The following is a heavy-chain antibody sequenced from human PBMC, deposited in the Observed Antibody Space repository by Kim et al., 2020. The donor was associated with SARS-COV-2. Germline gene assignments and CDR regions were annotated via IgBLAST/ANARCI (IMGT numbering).Heavy chain of an antibody. V-gene: IGHV3-21*01. D-gene: IGHD6-6*01. CDR1: GFTFSSYS. Sequence: GGSLRLSCAASGFTFSSYSMNWVRQAPGKGLEWVSSISSSSYIYYADSVKGRFTISRDNAKNSLYLQMNSLRAEDTAVYYCARVPYSSSGGWFDPWGQGTLVTVSS. CDR3: ARVPYSSSGGWFDP. CDR2: ISSSSYI. J-gene: IGHJ5*02.